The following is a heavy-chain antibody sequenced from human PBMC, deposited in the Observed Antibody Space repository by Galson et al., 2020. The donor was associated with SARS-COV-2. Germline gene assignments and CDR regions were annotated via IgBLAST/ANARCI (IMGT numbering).Heavy chain of an antibody. V-gene: IGHV4-39*01. J-gene: IGHJ5*02. CDR3: ARQSIAIELWLEGGDWFDP. D-gene: IGHD3-9*01. CDR1: GGSVTSRSYF. CDR2: SHHSGKI. Sequence: SETLSLTCIVSGGSVTSRSYFWAWIRQPPGKGLEWIGSSHHSGKISYTPSLKSRVTISVDTSKNQFSLRLNSVTAADTAVYYCARQSIAIELWLEGGDWFDPWGQGTLVTVSS.